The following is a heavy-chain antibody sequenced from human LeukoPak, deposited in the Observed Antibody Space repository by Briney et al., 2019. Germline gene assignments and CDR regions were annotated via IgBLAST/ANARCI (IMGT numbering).Heavy chain of an antibody. Sequence: SVKVSCKASGGTFISYTISWVRQAPGQGREGMGRIIPILCIANYAQKFQGRVTITADKSTSTAYMELSSLRSEDTAVYYCARKLGSNIDYWGQGTLVTVSS. CDR1: GGTFISYT. J-gene: IGHJ4*02. CDR2: IIPILCIA. D-gene: IGHD4-11*01. V-gene: IGHV1-69*02. CDR3: ARKLGSNIDY.